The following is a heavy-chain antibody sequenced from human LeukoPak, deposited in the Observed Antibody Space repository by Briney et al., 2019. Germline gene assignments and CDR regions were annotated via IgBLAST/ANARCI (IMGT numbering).Heavy chain of an antibody. CDR2: IYYSGST. CDR3: ARHVRLLEWLSSYYFDY. V-gene: IGHV4-39*01. J-gene: IGHJ4*02. CDR1: AGSNRSSSYY. D-gene: IGHD3-3*01. Sequence: EPSETLSLTFTLSAGSNRSSSYYWRWIRQPPGKGLEWIGSIYYSGSTYYNPSLKSRVTISVDTSKSQFSLRLTSVTAADTAVYYCARHVRLLEWLSSYYFDYWGQGTLVTVS.